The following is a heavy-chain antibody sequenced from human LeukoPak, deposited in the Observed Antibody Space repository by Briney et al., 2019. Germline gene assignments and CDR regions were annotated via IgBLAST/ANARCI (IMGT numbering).Heavy chain of an antibody. CDR1: GFTFSTHW. CDR3: ASGRAAHIFDY. D-gene: IGHD6-6*01. CDR2: IKQDGSEA. J-gene: IGHJ4*02. Sequence: AGGSLRLSCAASGFTFSTHWMIWVRQAPGKGLEWVANIKQDGSEAYYVDSVKGRFTISRDNAKNSLYLQMNSLRAEDTAVYYCASGRAAHIFDYWGQGTLVTVSS. V-gene: IGHV3-7*01.